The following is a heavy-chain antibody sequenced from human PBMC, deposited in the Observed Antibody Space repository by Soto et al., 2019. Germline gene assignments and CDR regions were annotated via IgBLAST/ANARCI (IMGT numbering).Heavy chain of an antibody. D-gene: IGHD2-15*01. Sequence: PSETLSLTCTVSGGSVSSGDYYWSWIRQPPGKGLEWIGYISNSGSTYYNPSLKSRVTISVDTSQNQFSLKLSSVTAADTAVYYCAREEGSPTGYYFDYWGQGTLVTVSS. J-gene: IGHJ4*02. CDR3: AREEGSPTGYYFDY. CDR2: ISNSGST. CDR1: GGSVSSGDYY. V-gene: IGHV4-30-4*08.